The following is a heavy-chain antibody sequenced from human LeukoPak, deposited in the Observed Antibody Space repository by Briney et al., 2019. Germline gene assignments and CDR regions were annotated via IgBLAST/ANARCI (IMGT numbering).Heavy chain of an antibody. Sequence: SETLSLTCTVYGGSISSGSYYWSWIRQPAGKGLEWIGRIYTSGSTNYNPSLKSRATISVDTSKNQFSLKLSSVTAADTAVYYCAREGHDYYDSSGYYGRNWFDPWGQGTLVTVSS. V-gene: IGHV4-61*02. J-gene: IGHJ5*02. D-gene: IGHD3-22*01. CDR1: GGSISSGSYY. CDR3: AREGHDYYDSSGYYGRNWFDP. CDR2: IYTSGST.